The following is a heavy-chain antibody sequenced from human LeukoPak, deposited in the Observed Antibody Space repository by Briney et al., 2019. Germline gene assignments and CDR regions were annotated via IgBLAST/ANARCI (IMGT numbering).Heavy chain of an antibody. CDR2: IIPILGIA. V-gene: IGHV1-69*04. Sequence: GASVKVSCKASGGTFSSYAISWVRQAPGQGLEWMGRIIPILGIANYAQKFQGRVTITADKSTSTAYMGLSSLRSEDTAVYYCASGAGYSSGWKYYFDYWGQGTLVTVSS. CDR3: ASGAGYSSGWKYYFDY. CDR1: GGTFSSYA. J-gene: IGHJ4*02. D-gene: IGHD6-19*01.